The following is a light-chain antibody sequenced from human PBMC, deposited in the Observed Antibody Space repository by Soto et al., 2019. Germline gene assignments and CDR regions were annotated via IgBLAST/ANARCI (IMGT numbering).Light chain of an antibody. Sequence: DIQMTQSPSSLSASVGDRVTITCQASQDVSNYLSWYQQKPGKAPKLLIYDASNLETGVRSRFSGSGSGTDFTFTIISLQPEDIATYYCQQYDNLPYTFGQGTKLEIK. CDR3: QQYDNLPYT. V-gene: IGKV1-33*01. CDR1: QDVSNY. J-gene: IGKJ2*01. CDR2: DAS.